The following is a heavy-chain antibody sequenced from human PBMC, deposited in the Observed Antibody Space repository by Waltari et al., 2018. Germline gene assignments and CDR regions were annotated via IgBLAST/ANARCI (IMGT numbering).Heavy chain of an antibody. CDR3: ARWDSRGRYFGD. J-gene: IGHJ4*02. Sequence: QVQLQQSGPGLVRPSETLSLTCSVSGGSISAYFWNWVRLSPGKGLEWIGYIYHTGSTKYKPSRQSRVTMSVDTSKSQFSLRLSSVTAADTAVYYCARWDSRGRYFGDWGQGTPVIVSS. V-gene: IGHV4-4*09. CDR1: GGSISAYF. D-gene: IGHD3-22*01. CDR2: IYHTGST.